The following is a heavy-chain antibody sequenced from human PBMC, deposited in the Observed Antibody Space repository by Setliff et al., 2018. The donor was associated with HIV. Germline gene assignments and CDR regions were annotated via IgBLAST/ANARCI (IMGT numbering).Heavy chain of an antibody. CDR3: ARAPRIGYYATSAYSLAYYYYYMDV. V-gene: IGHV4-61*03. D-gene: IGHD3-22*01. J-gene: IGHJ6*03. CDR2: IYYSGST. Sequence: SETLSLTCTVSGDSVSSRSYYWSWIRQPPGKGLEWIGYIYYSGSTNYNPSLKSRVTISVDTSKNHSSHKLRSVTAAETAVYYCARAPRIGYYATSAYSLAYYYYYMDVWGKGTTVTAP. CDR1: GDSVSSRSYY.